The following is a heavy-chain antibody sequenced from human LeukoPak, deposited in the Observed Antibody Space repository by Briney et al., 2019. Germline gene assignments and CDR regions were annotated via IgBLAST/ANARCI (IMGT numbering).Heavy chain of an antibody. Sequence: MTSETLSLTCTVSGGSISSYYWSCIRQPPGKGREWIGSIYYSGSTSYNPSLKSRVTISVDTSKNQFSLKLSSVTAADTALYYCARGGLWFGELSGYFDYWGQGTLVTVSS. D-gene: IGHD3-10*01. V-gene: IGHV4-59*01. CDR1: GGSISSYY. CDR3: ARGGLWFGELSGYFDY. J-gene: IGHJ4*02. CDR2: IYYSGST.